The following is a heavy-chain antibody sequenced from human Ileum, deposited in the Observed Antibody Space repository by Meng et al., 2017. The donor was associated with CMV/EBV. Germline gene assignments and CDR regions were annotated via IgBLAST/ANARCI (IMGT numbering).Heavy chain of an antibody. CDR2: INHKGNT. CDR1: GGSFIDYF. V-gene: IGHV4-34*02. D-gene: IGHD1-26*01. Sequence: HVQLKQWGAGLLKPSETLYLTCHVYGGSFIDYFWTWIRQSPGKGLEWIGEINHKGNTKYNPSLKSRVTISKDTSKKQFSLRMTSVTAADTATYYCVRRGRGSEPWGQGTLVTVSS. CDR3: VRRGRGSEP. J-gene: IGHJ5*02.